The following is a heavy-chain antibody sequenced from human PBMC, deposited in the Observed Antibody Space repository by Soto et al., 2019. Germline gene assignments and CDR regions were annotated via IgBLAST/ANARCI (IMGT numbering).Heavy chain of an antibody. D-gene: IGHD2-2*01. J-gene: IGHJ6*02. CDR1: GGFVNSDTHS. V-gene: IGHV4-61*01. CDR2: IYSGGST. Sequence: SETLSLTCTVSGGFVNSDTHSWSWIRQTPGKRLEWIGFIYSGGSTKNPSLRSRVTMSVDTSKNQFSLKPRSVIVADTAVYHCARFVRSCSATTCSTRADVWGQGITVTVSS. CDR3: ARFVRSCSATTCSTRADV.